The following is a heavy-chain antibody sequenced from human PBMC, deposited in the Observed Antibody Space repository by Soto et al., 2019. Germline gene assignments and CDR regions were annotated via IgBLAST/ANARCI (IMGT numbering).Heavy chain of an antibody. D-gene: IGHD3-3*01. J-gene: IGHJ5*02. Sequence: SETLSLTCSVSGGTISGYYWTWIRQPAGKGLEWIGRIYSSGNTKYNPSPQSRVTMSLDTSNNQFSLRLTSVTAADTAVYYCARGQRFSDWFDPWGQGTLVTVSS. CDR1: GGTISGYY. V-gene: IGHV4-4*07. CDR3: ARGQRFSDWFDP. CDR2: IYSSGNT.